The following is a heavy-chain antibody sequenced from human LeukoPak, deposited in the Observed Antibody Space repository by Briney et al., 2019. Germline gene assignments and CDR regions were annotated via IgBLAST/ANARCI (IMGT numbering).Heavy chain of an antibody. J-gene: IGHJ5*02. D-gene: IGHD2-21*02. CDR3: ARGLLFSWFDP. CDR2: IYYSGST. CDR1: GGSISSYY. V-gene: IGHV4-59*12. Sequence: SETLSLTCTVSGGSISSYYWSWIRQPPGKGLEWIGYIYYSGSTYYNPSLKSRVTISVDTSKNQFSLKLSSVTAADTAVYCCARGLLFSWFDPWGQGTLVTVSS.